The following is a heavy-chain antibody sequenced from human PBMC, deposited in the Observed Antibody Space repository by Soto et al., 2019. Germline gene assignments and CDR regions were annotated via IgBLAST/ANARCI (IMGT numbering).Heavy chain of an antibody. V-gene: IGHV4-34*01. CDR2: INHSGST. CDR3: ARRGYCSGGSCGPRNWFDP. CDR1: GGSFSGYY. J-gene: IGHJ5*02. D-gene: IGHD2-15*01. Sequence: SETLSLTCAVFGGSFSGYYWSRIRQPPGKGLEWIGEINHSGSTNYNPSLKSRVTISVDTSKNQFSLKLSSVTAADTAVYYCARRGYCSGGSCGPRNWFDPWGQGTLVTVSS.